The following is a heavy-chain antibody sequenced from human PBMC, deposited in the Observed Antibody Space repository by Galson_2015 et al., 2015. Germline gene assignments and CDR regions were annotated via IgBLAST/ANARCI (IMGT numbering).Heavy chain of an antibody. Sequence: PALVTPTPTLTLTCNVSGFSLSTSGMGVSWIRQPPGKALEWLALIYWDDDKRYRPSLRSRLTIIKDTSTNQVVLSMTNMDLVDTDINSFEPRLGGSSYSCDADLFDVWGLGTLVTVSS. CDR3: EPRLGGSSYSCDADLFDV. CDR1: GFSLSTSGMG. D-gene: IGHD2-21*02. J-gene: IGHJ5*02. CDR2: IYWDDDK. V-gene: IGHV2-5*08.